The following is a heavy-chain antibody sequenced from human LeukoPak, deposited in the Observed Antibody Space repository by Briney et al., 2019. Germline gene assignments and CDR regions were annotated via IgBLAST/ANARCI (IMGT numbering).Heavy chain of an antibody. CDR2: IIPIFGTA. CDR1: GGTFSSYA. D-gene: IGHD5-24*01. Sequence: SVKVSCKASGGTFSSYAISWVRQAPGQGLEWVGRIIPIFGTANYAQKFQGRVTITTDESTSTAYMELSSLRSEDTTVYYCARGAKSEMATIWRKWVFDYWGQGTLVTVSS. V-gene: IGHV1-69*05. J-gene: IGHJ4*02. CDR3: ARGAKSEMATIWRKWVFDY.